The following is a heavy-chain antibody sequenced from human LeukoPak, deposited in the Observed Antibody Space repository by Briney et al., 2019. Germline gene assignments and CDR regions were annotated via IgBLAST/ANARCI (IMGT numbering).Heavy chain of an antibody. V-gene: IGHV3-7*01. D-gene: IGHD6-13*01. CDR1: GFTFRTYW. CDR2: INQDGSEK. CDR3: ARGTSMPAATNRVVDY. J-gene: IGHJ4*02. Sequence: GGSLRLSCAASGFTFRTYWMNWVRQAPGKGLEWVANINQDGSEKHCVDSVKGRFTTSRDNAKNSLYLQMNSLSADDTAIYYCARGTSMPAATNRVVDYWGQGTLVTVSS.